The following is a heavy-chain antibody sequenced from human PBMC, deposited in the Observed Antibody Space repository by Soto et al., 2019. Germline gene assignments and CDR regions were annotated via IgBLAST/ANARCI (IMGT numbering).Heavy chain of an antibody. CDR1: GFTFSSYA. D-gene: IGHD1-1*01. V-gene: IGHV3-23*01. Sequence: EVQLLESGGGLVQPGGSLRLSCAASGFTFSSYAMSWVRQAPGKGLEWVSAISGSGGSTYYADSVKGRFTISRDNSKNTLYLQMNSLRAEDTAVYYCAKDLLSTGPIWSGYYYGMDVWGQGTTVTVSS. CDR2: ISGSGGST. CDR3: AKDLLSTGPIWSGYYYGMDV. J-gene: IGHJ6*02.